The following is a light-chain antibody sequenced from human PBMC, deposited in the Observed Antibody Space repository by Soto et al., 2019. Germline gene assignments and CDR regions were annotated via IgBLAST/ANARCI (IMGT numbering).Light chain of an antibody. CDR2: KVS. Sequence: DVVMTQSPLFLPVTLGQPASVSCRSNQSLVHSDGIAYFSWFQQRPGRSPRRLIYKVSNRDSGVPARFSGSGSGTDFALKISRVEAEDVGVYYCMQGTHWPITFGQGTR. CDR3: MQGTHWPIT. J-gene: IGKJ5*01. CDR1: QSLVHSDGIAY. V-gene: IGKV2-30*02.